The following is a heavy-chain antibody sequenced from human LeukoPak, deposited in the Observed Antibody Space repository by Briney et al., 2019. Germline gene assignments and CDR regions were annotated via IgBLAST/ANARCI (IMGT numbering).Heavy chain of an antibody. CDR1: GFTFSSYE. V-gene: IGHV3-48*03. J-gene: IGHJ4*02. Sequence: GGSLRLSCAASGFTFSSYEINWVRQAPGKGLEWVSYISSSGSTIYYADSVKGRFTVSRDNAKNSLYLQMNSLRAEDTAVYYCARAQGMVRGVIAYFDYWGQGTLVTVSS. CDR3: ARAQGMVRGVIAYFDY. D-gene: IGHD3-10*01. CDR2: ISSSGSTI.